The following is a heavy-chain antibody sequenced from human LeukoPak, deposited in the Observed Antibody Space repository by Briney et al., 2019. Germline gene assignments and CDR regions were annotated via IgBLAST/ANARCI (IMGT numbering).Heavy chain of an antibody. J-gene: IGHJ4*02. V-gene: IGHV5-51*01. CDR1: GFSFTSYW. D-gene: IGHD1-26*01. CDR3: ASQHSGSYPYYFDY. CDR2: IYPGDSDT. Sequence: GESLKISCKDSGFSFTSYWIGWVRQMPGKGLEWMGIIYPGDSDTRYSPSFQGQVTISADKSISTAYLRWSSLKASDTAMYYCASQHSGSYPYYFDYWGQGTLVTVSS.